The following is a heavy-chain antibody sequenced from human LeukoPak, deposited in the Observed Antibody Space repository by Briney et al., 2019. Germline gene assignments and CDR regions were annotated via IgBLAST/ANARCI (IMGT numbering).Heavy chain of an antibody. CDR3: AKSLGVGGYTRYKGFDQ. D-gene: IGHD3-16*02. J-gene: IGHJ4*02. Sequence: GGSLRLSCAAPGSTFNSFAMNWVRQAPGKGLEWVSSISGSDGTSHYADFVKGRFTISRDNSKNTLYLQMNSLRAEDTAAYYCAKSLGVGGYTRYKGFDQWGQGTLVVVSS. V-gene: IGHV3-23*01. CDR2: ISGSDGTS. CDR1: GSTFNSFA.